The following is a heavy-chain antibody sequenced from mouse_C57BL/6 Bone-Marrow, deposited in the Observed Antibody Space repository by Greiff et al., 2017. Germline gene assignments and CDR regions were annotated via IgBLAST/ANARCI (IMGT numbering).Heavy chain of an antibody. CDR3: ARPYYAMDY. CDR1: GFTFSSYG. CDR2: ISSGVSYT. J-gene: IGHJ4*01. V-gene: IGHV5-6*01. Sequence: EVHLVESGGDLVKPGGSLKLSCAASGFTFSSYGMSWVRQTPDKRLEWVATISSGVSYTYYPDSVKGRFTISRDNAKNTLYLQMRSLKSEDTAMLYCARPYYAMDYCGQGTSVTVTS.